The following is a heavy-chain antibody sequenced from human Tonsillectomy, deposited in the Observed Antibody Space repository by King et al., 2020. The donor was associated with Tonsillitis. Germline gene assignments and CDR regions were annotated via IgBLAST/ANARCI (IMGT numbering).Heavy chain of an antibody. CDR2: IRPDGADT. J-gene: IGHJ4*02. Sequence: VQLVESGGHLVQPGGSLRLSCAASGFTFSNYWMHWVRQVPGKGLEWGSRIRPDGADTTYADSVTGRFTISRDNAKNTLFLQMNSLRVEDTAGYYCSKDQGFGWGQGTLVTVSS. CDR1: GFTFSNYW. V-gene: IGHV3-74*01. CDR3: SKDQGFG. D-gene: IGHD3-16*01.